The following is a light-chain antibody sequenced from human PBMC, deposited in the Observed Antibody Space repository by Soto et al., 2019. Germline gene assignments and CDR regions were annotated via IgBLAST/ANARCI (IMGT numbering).Light chain of an antibody. V-gene: IGKV1-39*01. CDR2: AAS. Sequence: DIQMTQSPSSLSASVGDRVTITCRSSQSISSYLNWYQQKPGTAPKLLIYAASSLQSGVPSRFSGSGSGTDFTLTISSLQPEDFATYYCQQSYSTPRTFGQGTTLEMK. CDR3: QQSYSTPRT. J-gene: IGKJ2*01. CDR1: QSISSY.